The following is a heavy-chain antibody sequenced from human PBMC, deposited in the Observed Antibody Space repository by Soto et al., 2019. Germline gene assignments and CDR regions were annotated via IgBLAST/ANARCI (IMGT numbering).Heavy chain of an antibody. J-gene: IGHJ4*02. D-gene: IGHD3-16*01. V-gene: IGHV2-5*01. CDR1: GFPFSKRGEG. CDR2: IYWNDGK. CDR3: AHSMGAPFDY. Sequence: AAKLGYPAQTVRLECSSSGFPFSKRGEGVGWIRQPPGKALEWLALIYWNDGKRYSPSLKSRLTITKDTSKNQVVLTMTNMDPVDTATYYCAHSMGAPFDYWGQGTLVTVSS.